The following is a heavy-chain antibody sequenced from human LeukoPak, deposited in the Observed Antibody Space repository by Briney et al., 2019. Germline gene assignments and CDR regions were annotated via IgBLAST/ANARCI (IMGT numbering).Heavy chain of an antibody. CDR2: IYSGGST. Sequence: GGSLRLSCAASGFTFSSNYMSWVRQAPGKGLEGVSVIYSGGSTYYADSVKGRFTISRDNSKNPLYLQMNSLRAEDTAVYYCARRHSSSWSFDYWGQGTLVTVSS. CDR1: GFTFSSNY. V-gene: IGHV3-66*02. D-gene: IGHD6-13*01. J-gene: IGHJ4*02. CDR3: ARRHSSSWSFDY.